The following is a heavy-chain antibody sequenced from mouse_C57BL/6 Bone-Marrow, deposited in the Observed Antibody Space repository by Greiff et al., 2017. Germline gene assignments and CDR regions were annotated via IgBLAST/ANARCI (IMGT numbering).Heavy chain of an antibody. CDR2: IWGDGST. D-gene: IGHD2-4*01. CDR3: AKPGDYDRFAY. CDR1: GFSLTSYG. J-gene: IGHJ3*01. Sequence: QVQLQQSGPGLVAPSQSLSITCTVSGFSLTSYGVSWVRQPPGKGLEWLGVIWGDGSTNDHSALISRLSISTDNSKGQGFVKLNSLQTDDTATYYCAKPGDYDRFAYWGQGTLVTVSA. V-gene: IGHV2-3*01.